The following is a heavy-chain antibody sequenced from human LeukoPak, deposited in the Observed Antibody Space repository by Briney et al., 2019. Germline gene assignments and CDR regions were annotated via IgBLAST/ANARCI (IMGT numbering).Heavy chain of an antibody. J-gene: IGHJ6*04. V-gene: IGHV3-48*04. CDR1: GFTFSNYW. Sequence: GGSLRLSCATSGFTFSNYWMNWVRQAPGKGLEWVSYISSSGSTIYYADSVKGRFTISRDNAKNSLYLQMNSLRAEDTAVYYCAELGITMIGGVWGKGTTVTISS. D-gene: IGHD3-10*02. CDR2: ISSSGSTI. CDR3: AELGITMIGGV.